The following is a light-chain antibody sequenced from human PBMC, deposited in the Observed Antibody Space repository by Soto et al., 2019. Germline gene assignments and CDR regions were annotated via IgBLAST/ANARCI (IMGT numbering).Light chain of an antibody. CDR1: SSDVGAYDF. CDR2: DVT. Sequence: QSVLTQPASVSGSPGQSITISCTGTSSDVGAYDFVSWYQQHPGKAPKLIIYDVTNRPSGVSSRFSGSKSGNTASLTISGLQAEDEADYYCSSYRRSSTLGVFGTGTKVTVL. J-gene: IGLJ1*01. V-gene: IGLV2-14*01. CDR3: SSYRRSSTLGV.